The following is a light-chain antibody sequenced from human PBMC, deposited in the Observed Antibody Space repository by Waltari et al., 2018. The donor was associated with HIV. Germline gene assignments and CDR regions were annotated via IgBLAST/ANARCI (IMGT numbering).Light chain of an antibody. J-gene: IGKJ5*01. CDR3: QQSFSAAIT. CDR2: GAS. Sequence: DIQMTQSPSSLSASVGDTVTITCRASQNINNYLNWYQQRPGKPPNLLIYGASSLQPGVPSRFSARASGANFTLTITSLQPEDFASYYCQQSFSAAITLGQGTRL. V-gene: IGKV1-39*01. CDR1: QNINNY.